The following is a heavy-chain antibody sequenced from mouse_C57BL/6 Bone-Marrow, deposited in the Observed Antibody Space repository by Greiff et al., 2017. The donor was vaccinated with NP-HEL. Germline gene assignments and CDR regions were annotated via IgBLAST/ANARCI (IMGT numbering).Heavy chain of an antibody. D-gene: IGHD2-4*01. J-gene: IGHJ1*03. Sequence: EVMLVESGPGMVKPSQSLSLTCTVTGYSITSGYDWHWIRHFPGNKLELMGYISYSGSTNYNPSLKSRISITHDTSKNHFFLNLNSVTTEDTATYYCARGVYYDYDWYFDVWGTGTTVTVSS. V-gene: IGHV3-1*01. CDR2: ISYSGST. CDR1: GYSITSGYD. CDR3: ARGVYYDYDWYFDV.